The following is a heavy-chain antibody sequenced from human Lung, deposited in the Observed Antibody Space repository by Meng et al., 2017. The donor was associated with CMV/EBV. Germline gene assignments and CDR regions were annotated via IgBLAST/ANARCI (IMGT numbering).Heavy chain of an antibody. J-gene: IGHJ5*02. V-gene: IGHV1-18*01. D-gene: IGHD4-17*01. Sequence: QVQLVQSGAEVKKPGASVKVSCXAXGYTFTSYGISWVRQAPGQGLEWMGWISAYNGNTNYAQKLQGRVTMTTDTSTSTAYMELRSLRSDDTAVYYCARDWLSGDYLWGWFDPWGQGTRVTVSS. CDR1: GYTFTSYG. CDR2: ISAYNGNT. CDR3: ARDWLSGDYLWGWFDP.